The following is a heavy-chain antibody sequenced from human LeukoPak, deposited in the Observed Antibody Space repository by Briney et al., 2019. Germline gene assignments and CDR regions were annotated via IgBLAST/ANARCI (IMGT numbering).Heavy chain of an antibody. J-gene: IGHJ4*02. D-gene: IGHD4-17*01. CDR2: ISGSGGDT. V-gene: IGHV3-23*01. CDR3: AKSVPTTVTHIKFDY. CDR1: GFTFSSFA. Sequence: GESLRLSCAASGFTFSSFAMIWVRQAPGKGLEWVSGISGSGGDTYYADSVKGRFTVSRDNSKSTLYLQMTSLRAEDTAVYYCAKSVPTTVTHIKFDYWGQGTLVTVSS.